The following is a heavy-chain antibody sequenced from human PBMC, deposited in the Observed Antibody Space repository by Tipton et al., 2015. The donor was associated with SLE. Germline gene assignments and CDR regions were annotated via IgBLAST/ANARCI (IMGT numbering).Heavy chain of an antibody. D-gene: IGHD3-9*01. Sequence: LRLSCTVSGGSISSSSHYWSWIRQPPGKGLEWIGYIYYSGSTNYNPSLKSRVTISVDTSKNQFSLKLSSVTAADTAVYYCARDPTITDAFDIWGQGTMVTVSS. CDR1: GGSISSSSHY. CDR3: ARDPTITDAFDI. CDR2: IYYSGST. V-gene: IGHV4-61*01. J-gene: IGHJ3*02.